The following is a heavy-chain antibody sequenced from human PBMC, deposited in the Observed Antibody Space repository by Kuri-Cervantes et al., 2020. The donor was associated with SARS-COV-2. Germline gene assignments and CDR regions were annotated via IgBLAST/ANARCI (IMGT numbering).Heavy chain of an antibody. CDR3: ARVPAAIFTGYYYYGMDV. D-gene: IGHD2-2*01. Sequence: GSLRLSCTVSGGSISSYYWSWIRQPPRKGLEWIGYIYYSGGTNYNPSLKSRVTISVDTSKNQFSLKLSSVTAADTAVYYCARVPAAIFTGYYYYGMDVWDQGTTVTVSS. J-gene: IGHJ6*02. V-gene: IGHV4-59*01. CDR2: IYYSGGT. CDR1: GGSISSYY.